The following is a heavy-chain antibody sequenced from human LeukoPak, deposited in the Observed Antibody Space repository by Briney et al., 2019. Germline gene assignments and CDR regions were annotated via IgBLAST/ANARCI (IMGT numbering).Heavy chain of an antibody. V-gene: IGHV3-48*03. CDR1: GFTFSSYE. Sequence: PGGSLRLSCGASGFTFSSYEMNWVRQAPGKGLEWVSYISSSGSTIYYADSVKGRFTISRDNAKNSLYLQMNSLRAEDTAVYYCARDLGYYGSGSFHILDYWGQGTLVTVSS. CDR3: ARDLGYYGSGSFHILDY. D-gene: IGHD3-10*01. CDR2: ISSSGSTI. J-gene: IGHJ4*02.